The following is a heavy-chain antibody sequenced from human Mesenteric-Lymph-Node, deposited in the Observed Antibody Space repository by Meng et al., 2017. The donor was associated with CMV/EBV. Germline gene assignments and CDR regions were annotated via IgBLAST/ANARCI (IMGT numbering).Heavy chain of an antibody. CDR2: IYWDDDK. CDR3: AHLITMLRGIAKGDFDY. D-gene: IGHD3-10*01. J-gene: IGHJ4*02. CDR1: LSTSEVG. V-gene: IGHV2-5*02. Sequence: LSTSEVGVGWLRQPPGKALEWLALIYWDDDKRYSPSLKSRLTITKDTSKNQVVLTMTNMDPVDTATYYCAHLITMLRGIAKGDFDYWGQGTLVTVSS.